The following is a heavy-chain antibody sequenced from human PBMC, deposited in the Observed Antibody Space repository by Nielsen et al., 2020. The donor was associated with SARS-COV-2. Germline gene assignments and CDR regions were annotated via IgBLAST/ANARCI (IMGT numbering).Heavy chain of an antibody. CDR3: ARRGYCSGDSCHRAFDY. CDR2: IFPGDSDT. J-gene: IGHJ4*02. D-gene: IGHD2-15*01. CDR1: TYSFATYW. V-gene: IGHV5-51*01. Sequence: GESLKISCKGSTYSFATYWIGWVRQIPGKGLEWMGIIFPGDSDTRYSPSFQGRVTMSADKSISTAYLQWSSLRASDTAIYYCARRGYCSGDSCHRAFDYWGQGTLVTVSS.